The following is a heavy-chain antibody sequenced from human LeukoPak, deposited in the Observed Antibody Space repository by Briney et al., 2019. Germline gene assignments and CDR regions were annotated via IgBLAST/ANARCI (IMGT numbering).Heavy chain of an antibody. V-gene: IGHV1-8*03. CDR1: GYTFTSYD. Sequence: ASVKVSCKASGYTFTSYDINWVRQATGQGLEWMGWMNPNSGNTGYAQKFQGRVTITRNTSISTAYMELSSLRSEDTAVYYCARAGSYYYDSSGYWEGYYYGTDVWGQGTTVTVSS. CDR2: MNPNSGNT. CDR3: ARAGSYYYDSSGYWEGYYYGTDV. J-gene: IGHJ6*02. D-gene: IGHD3-22*01.